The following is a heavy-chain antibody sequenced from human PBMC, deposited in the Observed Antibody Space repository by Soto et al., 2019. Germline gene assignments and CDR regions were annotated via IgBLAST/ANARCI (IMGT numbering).Heavy chain of an antibody. CDR2: IYYSGST. J-gene: IGHJ5*02. Sequence: PSETLSLTCTVSGGSISSGDYYWSWIRQPPGQGLEWIGYIYYSGSTYYNPSLKSRVTISVDTSKNQFSQKLSSVTAADTAVYYCARGVRYYDSTLYNWFDPWGQGTLVTVSS. CDR1: GGSISSGDYY. V-gene: IGHV4-30-4*01. D-gene: IGHD3-22*01. CDR3: ARGVRYYDSTLYNWFDP.